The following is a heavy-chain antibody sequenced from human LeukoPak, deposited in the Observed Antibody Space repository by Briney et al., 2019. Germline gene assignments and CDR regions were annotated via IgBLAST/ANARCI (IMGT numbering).Heavy chain of an antibody. V-gene: IGHV4-59*08. CDR1: GGSISSYY. J-gene: IGHJ4*02. CDR3: ARQTTVVTSDY. D-gene: IGHD4-23*01. CDR2: IYHSGST. Sequence: SETLSLTCTVSGGSISSYYWSWIRQPPGKGLEWIGYIYHSGSTYYNPSLKSRVTISVDRSKNQFSLKLSSVTAADTAVYYCARQTTVVTSDYWGQGTLVTVSS.